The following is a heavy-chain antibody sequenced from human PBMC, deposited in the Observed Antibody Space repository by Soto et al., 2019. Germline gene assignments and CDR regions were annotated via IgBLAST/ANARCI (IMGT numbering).Heavy chain of an antibody. CDR2: ISGSGGST. J-gene: IGHJ4*02. D-gene: IGHD3-9*01. Sequence: PGGSLRLSCAASGFTFSSYAMSWVRQAPGKGLEWVSAISGSGGSTYYADSVKGRFTISRDNSKNTLYLQMNSLRAEDTAVYYCAKSFLGYDILTGYHNWGQGTLVTVSS. CDR1: GFTFSSYA. CDR3: AKSFLGYDILTGYHN. V-gene: IGHV3-23*01.